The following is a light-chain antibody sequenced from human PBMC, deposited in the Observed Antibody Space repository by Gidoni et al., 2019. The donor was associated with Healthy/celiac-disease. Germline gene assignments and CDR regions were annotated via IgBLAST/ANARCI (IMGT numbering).Light chain of an antibody. CDR3: QQYNRFGST. V-gene: IGKV1-5*03. CDR2: KAS. J-gene: IGKJ2*02. Sequence: DIQMTQSPSTLSASVGDRVTITCRASQSISSWLAWYQQKPGKAPKLLIYKASSLESGVPSRFSGSGSGTEFTLTISSLQPDDFATYYCQQYNRFGSTFXQXTKLEIK. CDR1: QSISSW.